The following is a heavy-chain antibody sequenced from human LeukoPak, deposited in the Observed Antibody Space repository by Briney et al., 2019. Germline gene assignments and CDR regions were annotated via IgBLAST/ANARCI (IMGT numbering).Heavy chain of an antibody. CDR1: GFSFSSYG. D-gene: IGHD6-13*01. V-gene: IGHV3-30*18. CDR3: AKRGHYSINWYHYFDY. Sequence: GRSLRLSCAASGFSFSSYGMHWVRQAPGKGLEWVAVISYAGSSKLYADSVKGRFTLSRDNSKNTLFLQMNSLRPDDTAVYYCAKRGHYSINWYHYFDYWGQGTLVTVSS. CDR2: ISYAGSSK. J-gene: IGHJ4*02.